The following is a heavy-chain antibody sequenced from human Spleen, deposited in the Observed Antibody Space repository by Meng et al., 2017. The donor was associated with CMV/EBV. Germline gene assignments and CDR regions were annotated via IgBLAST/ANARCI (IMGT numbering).Heavy chain of an antibody. D-gene: IGHD2/OR15-2a*01. CDR1: GFIFSSYA. CDR3: VRDKEDFHYFDY. J-gene: IGHJ4*02. V-gene: IGHV3-30*02. CDR2: MRHDGSYE. Sequence: GESLKISCAASGFIFSSYAMHWVRQAPGMGLEWVAFMRHDGSYEYYADPVKGRFTISRDNAKNTLYLQMNSLRVEDTAVYYCVRDKEDFHYFDYWGQGTLVTVSS.